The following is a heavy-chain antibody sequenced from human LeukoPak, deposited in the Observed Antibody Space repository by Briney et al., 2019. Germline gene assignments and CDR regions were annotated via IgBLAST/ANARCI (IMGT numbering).Heavy chain of an antibody. V-gene: IGHV3-23*01. J-gene: IGHJ4*02. CDR3: AKSLYGGCDY. D-gene: IGHD3-16*02. Sequence: GGSLRLSCAASGFSFSTYAMSWVRQAPGKGLEWVSGVNDNGGSTSYADSVKGRFTIFRDNSKNTVYLQMNSLRVEDTAVYYCAKSLYGGCDYWGQGTVVTVSS. CDR1: GFSFSTYA. CDR2: VNDNGGST.